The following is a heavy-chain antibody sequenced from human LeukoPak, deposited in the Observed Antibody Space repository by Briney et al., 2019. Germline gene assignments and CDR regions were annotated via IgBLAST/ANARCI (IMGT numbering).Heavy chain of an antibody. CDR3: TTVGWELLPGYYYYYMDV. V-gene: IGHV3-15*01. D-gene: IGHD1-26*01. CDR2: IKSKTDGGTT. Sequence: PGGSLRLSCAASGFIFSNYAMSWVRQAPGKGLEWVGRIKSKTDGGTTDYAAPVKGRFTISRDDSKNTLYLQMNSLKTEDTAVYYCTTVGWELLPGYYYYYMDVWGKGTTVTVSS. J-gene: IGHJ6*03. CDR1: GFIFSNYA.